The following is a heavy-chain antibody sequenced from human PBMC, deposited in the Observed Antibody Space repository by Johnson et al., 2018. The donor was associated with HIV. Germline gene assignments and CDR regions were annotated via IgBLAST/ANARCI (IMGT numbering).Heavy chain of an antibody. CDR2: ISYDGTNT. J-gene: IGHJ3*01. Sequence: QVQLVESGGGVVRPGGSLRLSCAASGFTFSSYAMSWVRQAPGKGLEWVAVISYDGTNTSYAAFVKGRFTISRDNAKNTLFLQMNSLRAEDTAVYYCAIVVIRGDAFDLWGQGTTVTVSS. CDR3: AIVVIRGDAFDL. D-gene: IGHD3-22*01. V-gene: IGHV3-30-3*01. CDR1: GFTFSSYA.